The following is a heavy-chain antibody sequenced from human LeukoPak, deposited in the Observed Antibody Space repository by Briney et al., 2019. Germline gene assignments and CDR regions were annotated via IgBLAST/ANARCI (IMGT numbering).Heavy chain of an antibody. J-gene: IGHJ4*02. V-gene: IGHV4-59*01. CDR3: ARDVYGDYGFDY. CDR2: IYYSGST. Sequence: SETLSLTCTVSGGSISSYYWSWIRQPPGKGLEWIGYIYYSGSTNYNPSLKSRVTISVDTSKNQFSLKLSSVTAADTAVCYCARDVYGDYGFDYWGQGTLVTVSS. D-gene: IGHD4-17*01. CDR1: GGSISSYY.